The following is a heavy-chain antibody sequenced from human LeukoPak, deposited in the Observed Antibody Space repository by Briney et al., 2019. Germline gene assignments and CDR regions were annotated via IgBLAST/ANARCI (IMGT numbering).Heavy chain of an antibody. CDR1: GGSFSGYY. CDR3: ASLQGWLVLPTLMDV. CDR2: INHSGST. V-gene: IGHV4-34*01. J-gene: IGHJ6*03. D-gene: IGHD6-19*01. Sequence: SETLSLTCAVYGGSFSGYYWSWIRQPPGKGLEWIGEINHSGSTNYNPSLKSRVTISVDTSKNQFSLKLSSVTAADTAVYYCASLQGWLVLPTLMDVWGKGTTVTISS.